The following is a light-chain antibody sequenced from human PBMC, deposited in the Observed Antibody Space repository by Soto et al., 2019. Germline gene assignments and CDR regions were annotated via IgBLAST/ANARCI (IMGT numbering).Light chain of an antibody. V-gene: IGLV1-36*01. Sequence: QPVLTQPPSASEAPRQRVTISCSGSSSNIGTNGVNWYQQLPGKAPKLLIYYDDLLPSGVSDRFSGSKSGTSASLAISGLQSEDEADYYCAAWDDSLNGRVFGGGTKLTVL. CDR3: AAWDDSLNGRV. CDR1: SSNIGTNG. CDR2: YDD. J-gene: IGLJ3*02.